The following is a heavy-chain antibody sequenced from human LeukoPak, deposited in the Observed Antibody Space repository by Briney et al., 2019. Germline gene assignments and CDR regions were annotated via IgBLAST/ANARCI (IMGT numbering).Heavy chain of an antibody. Sequence: SVKVSCKASGGTFSIYAISWVRQAPGQGLEWMGGIIPIFGTANYAQKFQGRVTITADESTSTAYMELSSLRSEDTAVYYCARGVVGDPYRFDYWGRGTLVTVSS. D-gene: IGHD3-10*01. J-gene: IGHJ4*02. CDR1: GGTFSIYA. CDR2: IIPIFGTA. V-gene: IGHV1-69*01. CDR3: ARGVVGDPYRFDY.